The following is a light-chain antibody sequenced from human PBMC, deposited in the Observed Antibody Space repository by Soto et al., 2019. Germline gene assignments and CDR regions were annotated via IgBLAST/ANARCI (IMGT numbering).Light chain of an antibody. J-gene: IGLJ1*01. CDR3: SSYTTSTTLEV. Sequence: QSVLTQPASVSGSPGQSITISCTGTSSDVGTYNHVSWYQQHPGKAPKLMIYDVSNRPSGVSNRFSGSKSGNTASLTISGLQAEYEADYYCSSYTTSTTLEVFGTGTKVTVL. CDR2: DVS. CDR1: SSDVGTYNH. V-gene: IGLV2-14*01.